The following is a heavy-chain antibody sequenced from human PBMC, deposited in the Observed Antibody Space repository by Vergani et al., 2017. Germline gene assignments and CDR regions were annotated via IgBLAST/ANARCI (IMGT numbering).Heavy chain of an antibody. Sequence: QVHLVQSGAEMKKPGASVKVSCKTFGYNLTGHYIHWVRQAPGQGLEWIGWVNPNSGSTNHVQIVQGRITMTTDTSISTVYMELNDRRPDDTATFYCAFIARSFDSWGQGTLVTVSS. V-gene: IGHV1-2*02. D-gene: IGHD3-3*01. CDR3: AFIARSFDS. CDR2: VNPNSGST. J-gene: IGHJ4*02. CDR1: GYNLTGHY.